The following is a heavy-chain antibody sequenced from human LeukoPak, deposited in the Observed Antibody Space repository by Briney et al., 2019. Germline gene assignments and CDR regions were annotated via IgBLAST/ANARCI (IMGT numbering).Heavy chain of an antibody. D-gene: IGHD4-17*01. V-gene: IGHV3-23*01. CDR3: TKDPNGDYVGAFDP. J-gene: IGHJ5*02. CDR1: GFTFSSFA. CDR2: ITGSHGRT. Sequence: GGSLRLSCEASGFTFSSFAMTWVREAPGKGLEWVSSITGSHGRTYNTDSVKGRFTISRDNSQNTLYLQMNSLRAEDTAVYYCTKDPNGDYVGAFDPWGQGTLVTVSS.